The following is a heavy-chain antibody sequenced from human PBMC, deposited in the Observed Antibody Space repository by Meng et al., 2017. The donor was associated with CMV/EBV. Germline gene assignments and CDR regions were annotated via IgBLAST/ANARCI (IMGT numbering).Heavy chain of an antibody. J-gene: IGHJ4*02. CDR1: TFSSYA. V-gene: IGHV3-30-3*01. Sequence: TFSSYAMHWVRQAPGKGLEWVAVISYDGSNKYYADSVKGRFTISRDNSKNTLYLQMNSLRAEDTAVYYCARVRLRGGSGSYYNPIDYWGQGTLVTVSS. CDR3: ARVRLRGGSGSYYNPIDY. CDR2: ISYDGSNK. D-gene: IGHD3-10*01.